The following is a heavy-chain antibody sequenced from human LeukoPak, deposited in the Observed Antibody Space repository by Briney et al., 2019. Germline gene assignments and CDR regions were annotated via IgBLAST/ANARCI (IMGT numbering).Heavy chain of an antibody. Sequence: GGSLRLSCAASGFTFSSYAMSWVCQAPGKGLEWVSAISGSGGSTYYADSVKGRFTISRDNSKNTLYLQMNSLRAEDTAVYYCAKDSCTNGVCHVDYWGQGTLVTVSS. CDR1: GFTFSSYA. V-gene: IGHV3-23*01. D-gene: IGHD2-8*01. J-gene: IGHJ4*02. CDR2: ISGSGGST. CDR3: AKDSCTNGVCHVDY.